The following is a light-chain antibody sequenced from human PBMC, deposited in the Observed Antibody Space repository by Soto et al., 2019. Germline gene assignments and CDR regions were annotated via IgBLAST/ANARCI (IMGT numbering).Light chain of an antibody. J-gene: IGKJ4*01. CDR1: QTINNY. V-gene: IGKV3-11*01. CDR2: DAS. CDR3: QQRSDWPPRLT. Sequence: EIVLTQSPATLSLSPGERAILSCRDSQTINNYLAWYQLKPGQAPRLLVYDASYRAIGIPARFSGSGSGTDFTLTISSLEPEDFAVYYCQQRSDWPPRLTFGGGTKVEIK.